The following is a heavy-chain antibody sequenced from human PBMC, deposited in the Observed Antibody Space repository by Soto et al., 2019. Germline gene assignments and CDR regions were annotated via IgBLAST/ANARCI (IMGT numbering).Heavy chain of an antibody. CDR1: GYTFTGYF. Sequence: QVQLMQSGAEMKKPGASVKVSCKASGYTFTGYFMHWVRQAPGQGLEWMGWINTNSGATKYAHKFQSRVTMTRDTSISTAYMELSGLPSDDTAVYFCARGGGTILAPLPWGQGTLVTVSS. V-gene: IGHV1-2*02. CDR2: INTNSGAT. J-gene: IGHJ5*02. D-gene: IGHD3-3*01. CDR3: ARGGGTILAPLP.